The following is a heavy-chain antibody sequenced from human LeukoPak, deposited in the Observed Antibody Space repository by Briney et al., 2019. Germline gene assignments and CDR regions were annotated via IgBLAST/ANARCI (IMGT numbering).Heavy chain of an antibody. CDR3: ARVGLDDYGDYFDY. J-gene: IGHJ4*02. Sequence: GGSLRLSCAGSGFTFSRYSMNWVRQAPGKGLEWVSTISSTSSYIYYTDSVEGRFTVSRDNAKNSLFLQMDNLRADDTAVYYCARVGLDDYGDYFDYWGPGSLVTVSS. CDR1: GFTFSRYS. V-gene: IGHV3-21*01. CDR2: ISSTSSYI. D-gene: IGHD4-17*01.